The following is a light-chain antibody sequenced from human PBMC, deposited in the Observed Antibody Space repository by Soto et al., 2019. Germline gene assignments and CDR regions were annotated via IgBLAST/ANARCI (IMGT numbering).Light chain of an antibody. CDR3: QQRADWWT. Sequence: EIVMTQSPATLSVSPGERATLSCRASQSVSSSYLAWYQQKPGQAPRLLIDDASNRATGIPARFSGSGSGTDFTLTISSLEPEDSAVYYCQQRADWWTFGQGTKVDIK. CDR2: DAS. CDR1: QSVSSSY. V-gene: IGKV3D-20*02. J-gene: IGKJ1*01.